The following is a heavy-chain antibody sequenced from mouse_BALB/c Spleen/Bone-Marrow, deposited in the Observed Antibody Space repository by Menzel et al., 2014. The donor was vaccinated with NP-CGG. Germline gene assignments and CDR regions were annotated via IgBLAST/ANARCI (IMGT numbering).Heavy chain of an antibody. J-gene: IGHJ4*01. D-gene: IGHD2-3*01. V-gene: IGHV2-9*02. CDR3: ARDDDSYAMDY. Sequence: VKLVESGPGLVAPSQSLSITCTVSGFSLTSYSVHWVRLPPGKGLEWLGVIWAGGSTNYNSALMSRLSISKDNSKSQVFLKMSSLQTDDTAMFYCARDDDSYAMDYWGQGTSVTVSS. CDR1: GFSLTSYS. CDR2: IWAGGST.